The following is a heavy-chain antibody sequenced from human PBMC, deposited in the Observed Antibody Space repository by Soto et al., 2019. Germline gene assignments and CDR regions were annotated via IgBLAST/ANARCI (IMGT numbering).Heavy chain of an antibody. J-gene: IGHJ5*02. V-gene: IGHV4-39*01. D-gene: IGHD6-13*01. Sequence: SETLSLTCPVSGESISTSGNYWGWLRRPPGKGLEWIGTMDYSGDTSYNPSLRSRVTISADTSKNQFSLKLSSVTAADTAVYYCARGPLKFSSRNWFDPWGQGTLVTVSS. CDR3: ARGPLKFSSRNWFDP. CDR2: MDYSGDT. CDR1: GESISTSGNY.